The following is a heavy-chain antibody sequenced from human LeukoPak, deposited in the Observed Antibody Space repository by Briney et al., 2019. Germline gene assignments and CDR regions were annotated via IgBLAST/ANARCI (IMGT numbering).Heavy chain of an antibody. V-gene: IGHV3-23*01. CDR2: IFGSGGSP. J-gene: IGHJ4*02. D-gene: IGHD5-18*01. CDR1: GFTFSHYF. CDR3: GKTTVGYSSGQKPAWPVDY. Sequence: GGSLRLSCAASGFTFSHYFMHWVRQAPGKGLEWVAGIFGSGGSPHYADPVKGRFTISRDNSRNTVYLQINSLRAEDTAVYYCGKTTVGYSSGQKPAWPVDYWGQGTLVTVSS.